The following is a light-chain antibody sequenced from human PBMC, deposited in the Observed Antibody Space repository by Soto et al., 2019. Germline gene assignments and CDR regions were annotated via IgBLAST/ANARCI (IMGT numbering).Light chain of an antibody. CDR1: QTIDSY. CDR2: AAS. V-gene: IGKV1-39*01. Sequence: DIQLTQPPPSVSATVGERVTITCRASQTIDSYLNWFQQKPGMAPKLLIYAASKLQSGVPSRFRGSGSGTDFTLTIDTLQPDDFASYYCQQTRSGITFGQGTRLEIK. J-gene: IGKJ5*01. CDR3: QQTRSGIT.